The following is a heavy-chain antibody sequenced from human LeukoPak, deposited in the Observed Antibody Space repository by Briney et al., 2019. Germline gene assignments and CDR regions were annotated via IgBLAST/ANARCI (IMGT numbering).Heavy chain of an antibody. CDR2: INPNSGGT. CDR1: GYTFTGYY. D-gene: IGHD3-22*01. CDR3: ARSHYYDSSGYYLPGDY. Sequence: ASVKVSCKASGYTFTGYYMHWVRQAPGQGLEWMGWINPNSGGTNYAQKFQGRVTMTRDTSNSTAYMELSRLRSDDTAVYYCARSHYYDSSGYYLPGDYWGQGTLVTVSS. J-gene: IGHJ4*02. V-gene: IGHV1-2*02.